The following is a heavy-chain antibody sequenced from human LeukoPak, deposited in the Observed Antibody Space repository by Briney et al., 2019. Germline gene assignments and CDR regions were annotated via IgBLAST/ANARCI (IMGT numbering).Heavy chain of an antibody. D-gene: IGHD4-23*01. V-gene: IGHV4-4*02. Sequence: SGTLSLTCAVSGDSISSSKWWNWVRQSPGKGLEWIGQIYHSGSTNYNPSLKSRLTISVDKSNNQFSLKLKFVTAADTAVYYCARDGGGNDSWGQGILVTVSS. CDR1: GDSISSSKW. J-gene: IGHJ4*02. CDR2: IYHSGST. CDR3: ARDGGGNDS.